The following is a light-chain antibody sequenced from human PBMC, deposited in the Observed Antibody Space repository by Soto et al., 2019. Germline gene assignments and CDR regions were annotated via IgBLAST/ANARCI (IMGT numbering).Light chain of an antibody. CDR2: GAS. J-gene: IGKJ2*01. CDR3: QQYNNWHYT. V-gene: IGKV3-15*01. Sequence: EIVMTQSPATLSVSPGERATLSCRASQSVSSNLAWYQQKPGQAPRLLIYGASTRATGIPARFSGSGSGTEFTLTISSLQSVDFAVYYCQQYNNWHYTFGQGTKLEIK. CDR1: QSVSSN.